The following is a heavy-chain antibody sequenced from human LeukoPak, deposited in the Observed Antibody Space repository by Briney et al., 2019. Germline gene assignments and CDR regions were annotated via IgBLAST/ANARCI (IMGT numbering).Heavy chain of an antibody. CDR2: IYYGGST. Sequence: SETLSLSCTVSGGSITSGGYYWIWIRQHPGKGLEWIGYIYYGGSTNYNPSLKSRVTISVDTSKNQFSLKLSSVTAADTAVYYCASRVPAAGPYYYYGMDVWGQGTTVTVSS. CDR3: ASRVPAAGPYYYYGMDV. J-gene: IGHJ6*02. CDR1: GGSITSGGYY. V-gene: IGHV4-31*03. D-gene: IGHD2-2*01.